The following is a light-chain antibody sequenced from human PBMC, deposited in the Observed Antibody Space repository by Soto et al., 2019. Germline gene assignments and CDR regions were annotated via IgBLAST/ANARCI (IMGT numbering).Light chain of an antibody. V-gene: IGKV1-17*03. Sequence: DIQMTQSPSAMSASVGDRVTITCRASQGISHYLTWFQQKPGKVPKRLIYDASSLQSGVPSRFSGNGSGTEFTLTIISLQPEDSATYYCLLHNNYPWTFGHGTRVEIK. J-gene: IGKJ1*01. CDR3: LLHNNYPWT. CDR2: DAS. CDR1: QGISHY.